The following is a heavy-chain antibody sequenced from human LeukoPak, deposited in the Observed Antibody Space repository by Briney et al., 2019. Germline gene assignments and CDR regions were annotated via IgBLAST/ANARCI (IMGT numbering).Heavy chain of an antibody. J-gene: IGHJ4*02. CDR1: GFTFDDYA. CDR3: AKDMDYYDSSGYPMTSFDY. D-gene: IGHD3-22*01. V-gene: IGHV3-9*03. CDR2: VSWNSDTI. Sequence: GGSLRLSCAASGFTFDDYAMHWVRQVPGKGLEWVSRVSWNSDTIDYADSVKGRFTISRDNAKNSLYLQMNSLRTEDMALYYCAKDMDYYDSSGYPMTSFDYWGQGTLVTVSS.